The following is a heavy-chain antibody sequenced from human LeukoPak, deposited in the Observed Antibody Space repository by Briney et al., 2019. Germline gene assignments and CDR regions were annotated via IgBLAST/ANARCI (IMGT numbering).Heavy chain of an antibody. D-gene: IGHD3-9*01. CDR1: GFTFDDYA. CDR3: AKDISPMETGYYIDY. J-gene: IGHJ4*02. V-gene: IGHV3-9*01. CDR2: ISWNSGSI. Sequence: GGSLRLSCADSGFTFDDYAMHWVRQAPGKGLEWVSGISWNSGSIGYADSVKGRFTISRDNAKNSLYLQMNSLRAEDTALYYCAKDISPMETGYYIDYWGQGTLVTVSS.